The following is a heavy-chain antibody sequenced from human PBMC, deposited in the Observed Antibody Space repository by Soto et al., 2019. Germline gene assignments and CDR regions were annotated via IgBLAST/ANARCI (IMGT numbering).Heavy chain of an antibody. D-gene: IGHD6-25*01. CDR1: GFTFSSYA. CDR2: ISYDGSNK. Sequence: GGSLRLSCAASGFTFSSYAMHWVRQAPRKELEWVAVISYDGSNKYYADSVKGRFTISRDNSKNTLYLQMNSLRAEDTAVYYCARDRLGWLDYWGQGTLVTVSS. J-gene: IGHJ4*02. V-gene: IGHV3-30-3*01. CDR3: ARDRLGWLDY.